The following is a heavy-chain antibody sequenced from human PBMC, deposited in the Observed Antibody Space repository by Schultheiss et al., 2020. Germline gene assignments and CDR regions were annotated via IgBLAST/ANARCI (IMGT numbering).Heavy chain of an antibody. D-gene: IGHD3-10*01. CDR2: IYHTGST. V-gene: IGHV4-30-4*08. Sequence: SQTLSLTCTVSGGSISSGDYYWSWIRQHPGKGLEWIGYIYHTGSTNYNPSLKRRVTMSVDTSKNQFSLKLSSVTAADTAVYYCARAPITMVRGFDPWGQGHLGTVAS. J-gene: IGHJ5*02. CDR1: GGSISSGDYY. CDR3: ARAPITMVRGFDP.